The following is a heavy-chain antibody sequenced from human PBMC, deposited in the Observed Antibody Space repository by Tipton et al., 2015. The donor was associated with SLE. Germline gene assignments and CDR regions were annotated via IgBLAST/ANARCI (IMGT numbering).Heavy chain of an antibody. D-gene: IGHD3-3*02. Sequence: TLSLTCTVSGGPINSFYWGWIRQPPGKGLEWIGNIYYSGNTYYNPSLKSRVTISGDTSKNQITLTLTSVTAADTAVYYCARGSPFMEWERNWFDPWGQATQVTVPS. V-gene: IGHV4-39*06. J-gene: IGHJ5*02. CDR1: GGPINSFY. CDR3: ARGSPFMEWERNWFDP. CDR2: IYYSGNT.